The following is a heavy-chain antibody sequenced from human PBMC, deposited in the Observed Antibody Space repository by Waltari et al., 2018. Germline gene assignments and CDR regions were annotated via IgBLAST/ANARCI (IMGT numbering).Heavy chain of an antibody. CDR1: GYTFSKYA. D-gene: IGHD6-13*01. Sequence: QVQVVQSGSELKNPGASVTVSCTASGYTFSKYAMNWVRQAPGQGLEWMGWIHTSTGKPTYAPGFTERFVFSVDTSVSTAYLQISSLKAEDSAVYYCAKEWRGDGGSWSPGAFDSWGQGTLVTVSS. CDR2: IHTSTGKP. J-gene: IGHJ4*02. V-gene: IGHV7-4-1*01. CDR3: AKEWRGDGGSWSPGAFDS.